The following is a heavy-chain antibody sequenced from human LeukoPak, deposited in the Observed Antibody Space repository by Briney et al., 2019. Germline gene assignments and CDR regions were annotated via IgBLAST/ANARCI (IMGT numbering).Heavy chain of an antibody. V-gene: IGHV3-33*01. D-gene: IGHD3-3*01. Sequence: PGRSLRLSCAASGFTFSSYGMHWVRQAPGKGLEWVAVIWYDGSNKYYADSVKGRFTISRDNSKNTLYLQMNSLRAEDTAVYYCARDQYYDFWSGYLANYYYYYMDVWGKGTTVTVSS. CDR2: IWYDGSNK. CDR1: GFTFSSYG. J-gene: IGHJ6*03. CDR3: ARDQYYDFWSGYLANYYYYYMDV.